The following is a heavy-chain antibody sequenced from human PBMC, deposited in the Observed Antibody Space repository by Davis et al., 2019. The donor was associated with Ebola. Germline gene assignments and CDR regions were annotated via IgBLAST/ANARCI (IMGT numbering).Heavy chain of an antibody. D-gene: IGHD3-16*01. CDR1: GFTFSDYY. Sequence: PGGSLRLSCAASGFTFSDYYMSWIRQAPGKGLEWVSYISSSSSYTNYADSVKGRFTISRDNAKNSLYLQMNSLRAEVTAVYYCARALITTPYYDGMDVWGQGTTVTVSS. V-gene: IGHV3-11*05. J-gene: IGHJ6*02. CDR2: ISSSSSYT. CDR3: ARALITTPYYDGMDV.